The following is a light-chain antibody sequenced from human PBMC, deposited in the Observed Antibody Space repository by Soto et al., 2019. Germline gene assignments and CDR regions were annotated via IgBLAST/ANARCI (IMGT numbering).Light chain of an antibody. CDR2: KAS. J-gene: IGKJ3*01. Sequence: DIQMTQSPSTLSASVGVRVTITCRASQSISSWLAWYQRKPGKAPKLLIYKASSLESGVPSRFSGSGSGTEFTLTISSLQPDDFATYYCQQYNSYPFTFLPRTKVDIK. V-gene: IGKV1-5*03. CDR1: QSISSW. CDR3: QQYNSYPFT.